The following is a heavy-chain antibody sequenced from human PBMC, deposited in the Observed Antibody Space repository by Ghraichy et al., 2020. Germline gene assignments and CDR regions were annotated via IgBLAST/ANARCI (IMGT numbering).Heavy chain of an antibody. J-gene: IGHJ5*02. CDR3: ERGADCTTTTCYTDEWFDP. Sequence: SQTLSLTCGVYGGSLSNNYWRWIRQSPGQGLEWIGEISQTVNTTYNAAFGSRVTLSLDMPTNQISLKLSAVTVADTAVYYCERGADCTTTTCYTDEWFDPWGQGTQVIVSS. V-gene: IGHV4-34*01. D-gene: IGHD2-2*02. CDR2: ISQTVNT. CDR1: GGSLSNNY.